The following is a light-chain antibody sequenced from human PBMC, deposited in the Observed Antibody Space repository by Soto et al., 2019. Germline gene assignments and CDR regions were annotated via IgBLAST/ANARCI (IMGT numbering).Light chain of an antibody. CDR3: SSYTSSSTLVV. J-gene: IGLJ2*01. CDR2: DVS. Sequence: QSALTQPASVSGSPGQSITISCTGTSSDVGDYNYVSWYQQHPGKAPKLMIYDVSNRPSGVSNRFSGSKSGNTASLTISGPQAEDEADYYCSSYTSSSTLVVFGGGTQLTVL. CDR1: SSDVGDYNY. V-gene: IGLV2-14*01.